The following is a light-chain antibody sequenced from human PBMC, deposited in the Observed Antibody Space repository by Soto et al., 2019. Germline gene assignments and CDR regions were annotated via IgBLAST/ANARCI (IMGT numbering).Light chain of an antibody. V-gene: IGLV2-23*01. J-gene: IGLJ2*01. CDR2: EGS. CDR3: CSDASPNTVV. Sequence: QSALTQPASVSGSPGQSITISCTGTSSDVGSYNLVSWYQQHPGTAPKLMIYEGSKRPSGVSNRFSGSKSGTTASLTISGLQPEDEADYYCCSDASPNTVVFGGGTKLTVL. CDR1: SSDVGSYNL.